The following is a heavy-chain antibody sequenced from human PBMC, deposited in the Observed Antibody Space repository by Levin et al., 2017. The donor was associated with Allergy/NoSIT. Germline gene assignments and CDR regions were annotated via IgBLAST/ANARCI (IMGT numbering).Heavy chain of an antibody. CDR1: GFTFGDYA. CDR3: ARGGPPNYDYNWGSYRDGYFDY. J-gene: IGHJ4*02. V-gene: IGHV3-49*04. D-gene: IGHD3-16*02. Sequence: RPGGSLRLSCTGSGFTFGDYAMSWVRQAPGKGLEWVGFIRNKAHGGTTEYAASVKGRLTISRDDSKSIAYLQMNCLKTEDTAVYFCARGGPPNYDYNWGSYRDGYFDYWGQGTLVTVSS. CDR2: IRNKAHGGTT.